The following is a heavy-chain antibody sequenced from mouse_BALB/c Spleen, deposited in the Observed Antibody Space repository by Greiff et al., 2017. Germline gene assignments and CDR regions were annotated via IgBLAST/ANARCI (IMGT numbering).Heavy chain of an antibody. V-gene: IGHV6-6*02. CDR1: GFTFSNYW. CDR2: IRLKSNNYAT. CDR3: TRRGGTFAMDY. J-gene: IGHJ4*01. D-gene: IGHD4-1*01. Sequence: EVKLQESGGGLVQPGGSMKLSCVASGFTFSNYWMNWVRQSPEKGLEWVAEIRLKSNNYATHYAESVKGRFTISRDDSKSSVYLQMNNLRAEDTGIYYCTRRGGTFAMDYWGQGTSVTVSS.